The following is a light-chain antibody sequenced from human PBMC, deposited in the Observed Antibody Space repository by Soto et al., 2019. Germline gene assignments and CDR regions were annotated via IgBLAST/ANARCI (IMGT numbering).Light chain of an antibody. V-gene: IGLV1-47*01. Sequence: QSVLTQPPSASGTPGQRVTISCSGSSSNIGNNYVYWYQLVPGTAPKLLIYRNDQRPSGVSDRFSGSRSGTSASLAIGGLRSADEADYYCAAWDDSLSGRGVFGGGTKLTVL. CDR3: AAWDDSLSGRGV. CDR2: RND. J-gene: IGLJ2*01. CDR1: SSNIGNNY.